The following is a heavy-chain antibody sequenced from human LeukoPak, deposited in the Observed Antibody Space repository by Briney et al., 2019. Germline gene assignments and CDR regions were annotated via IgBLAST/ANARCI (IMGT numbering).Heavy chain of an antibody. Sequence: GGSLRLSCAASGFTFSSYGMHWVRQAPGKGLEWVAVIWYDGSNKFYADSVKGRFTISRDNSKNTLYLQMNSLRAEDTAVYYCAREGGWYAGFDYWGQGTLVTVSS. CDR1: GFTFSSYG. D-gene: IGHD6-19*01. CDR2: IWYDGSNK. V-gene: IGHV3-33*01. CDR3: AREGGWYAGFDY. J-gene: IGHJ4*02.